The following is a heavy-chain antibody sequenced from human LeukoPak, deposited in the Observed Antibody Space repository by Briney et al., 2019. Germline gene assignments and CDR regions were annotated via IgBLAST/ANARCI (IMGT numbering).Heavy chain of an antibody. D-gene: IGHD3-22*01. J-gene: IGHJ4*02. CDR3: ARNGDYYEKSGYYYLFDF. Sequence: PSQTLSLTCTVSGGSISSGDYYWSWIRQPPGKGLEWIGYIYYSGSTYYNPSLKSRVTISVDTSKNQFSLKLSSVTAADTAVYYCARNGDYYEKSGYYYLFDFWGQGTLVTVSS. V-gene: IGHV4-30-4*01. CDR1: GGSISSGDYY. CDR2: IYYSGST.